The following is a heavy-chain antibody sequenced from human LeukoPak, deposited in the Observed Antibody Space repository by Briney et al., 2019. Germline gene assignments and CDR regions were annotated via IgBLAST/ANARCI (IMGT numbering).Heavy chain of an antibody. CDR3: ARLGGSCCLWVSENWFDP. V-gene: IGHV5-51*01. J-gene: IGHJ5*02. CDR2: IYPGDSDT. CDR1: GYSLTSYW. Sequence: GESLKISCKGSGYSLTSYWIGWVRQMPGKGLEWMGIIYPGDSDTRYSPSFQGQVTISADKSISTAYLQWSSLKASGTAMYYCARLGGSCCLWVSENWFDPWGQGTLVTVSS. D-gene: IGHD2-15*01.